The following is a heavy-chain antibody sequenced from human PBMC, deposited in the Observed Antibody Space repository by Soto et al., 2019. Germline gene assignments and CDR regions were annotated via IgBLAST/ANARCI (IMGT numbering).Heavy chain of an antibody. D-gene: IGHD5-18*01. J-gene: IGHJ3*02. CDR1: GGSIYSYG. V-gene: IGHV4-59*01. Sequence: SETLSLTCTVAGGSIYSYGLSWIRKPPGKGLEWIGYVYFSGTTNYNPSLKSRVTISVDMSKNQFSLKLSSVTAADTAVYYCARGHNYGYSTFDMWGQGTMVTVSS. CDR3: ARGHNYGYSTFDM. CDR2: VYFSGTT.